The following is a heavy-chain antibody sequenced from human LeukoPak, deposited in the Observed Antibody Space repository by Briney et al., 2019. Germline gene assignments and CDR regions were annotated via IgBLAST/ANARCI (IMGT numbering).Heavy chain of an antibody. J-gene: IGHJ5*02. CDR3: ARQGPHDFWSGDYGYLFDP. V-gene: IGHV4-59*08. CDR2: IYYSGST. D-gene: IGHD3-3*01. CDR1: GGSISSYY. Sequence: KASETLSLTCTVSGGSISSYYWSWIRQPPGKGLEWIGYIYYSGSTNYNPSLKSRVTISVDTSKNQFSLKLSSVTAADTDVYFCARQGPHDFWSGDYGYLFDPWGQGTLVTVSS.